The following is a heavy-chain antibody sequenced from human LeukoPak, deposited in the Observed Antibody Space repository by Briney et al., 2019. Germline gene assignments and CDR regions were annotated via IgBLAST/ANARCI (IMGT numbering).Heavy chain of an antibody. CDR1: GYIFTCYW. CDR2: IYPGDSDT. D-gene: IGHD5-12*01. V-gene: IGHV5-51*01. CDR3: ARQFHRGYSGYDRSPRDYYYGMDV. J-gene: IGHJ6*02. Sequence: GESLKISCKGSGYIFTCYWIGWVRQMPGKGLEWMGIIYPGDSDTRYSPSFQGQVTISADKSISTAYLQWSSLKASDTAMYYCARQFHRGYSGYDRSPRDYYYGMDVWGQGTTVTVSS.